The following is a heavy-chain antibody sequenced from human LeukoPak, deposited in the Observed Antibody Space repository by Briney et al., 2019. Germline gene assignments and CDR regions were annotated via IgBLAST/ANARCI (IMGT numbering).Heavy chain of an antibody. D-gene: IGHD3-22*01. Sequence: GGSLRLSCVASGFTFSSYAMSWVRQAPGGGLERVSAISGSGGSTYYADSVKGRFTISRDNSKNTLYLQMNSLRAEDTAVYYCAKVRYYYDSSGYYLDYWGQGTLVTVSS. CDR1: GFTFSSYA. J-gene: IGHJ4*02. V-gene: IGHV3-23*01. CDR2: ISGSGGST. CDR3: AKVRYYYDSSGYYLDY.